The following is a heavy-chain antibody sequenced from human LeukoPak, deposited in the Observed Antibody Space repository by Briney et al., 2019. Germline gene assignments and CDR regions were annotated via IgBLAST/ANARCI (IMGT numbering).Heavy chain of an antibody. J-gene: IGHJ4*02. D-gene: IGHD2-2*01. CDR1: GFTFSTYA. Sequence: GGSLRLSCAASGFTFSTYAMHWVRQAPGKGLEWVAFVRHDGTTTFYAESVKGRFIIYRDNSKNTLYLQINSLRPEDTAVYYCAKDVGYCSTVSCRGYFDYWGQGTLVTVSS. CDR2: VRHDGTTT. V-gene: IGHV3-30*02. CDR3: AKDVGYCSTVSCRGYFDY.